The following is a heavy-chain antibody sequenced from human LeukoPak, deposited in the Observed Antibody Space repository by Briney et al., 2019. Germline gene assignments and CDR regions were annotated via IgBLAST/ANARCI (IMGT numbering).Heavy chain of an antibody. Sequence: SETLSLTCAVYGGSFSGYYWSWIRQPPGKGLEWIGEINHSGSTNYNPSLKSRVTISVDTSKNQFSLKLSSATAADTAVYYCARGSGGSTRLRYRGWFDPWGQGTLVTVSS. D-gene: IGHD2-2*01. CDR1: GGSFSGYY. CDR2: INHSGST. J-gene: IGHJ5*02. V-gene: IGHV4-34*01. CDR3: ARGSGGSTRLRYRGWFDP.